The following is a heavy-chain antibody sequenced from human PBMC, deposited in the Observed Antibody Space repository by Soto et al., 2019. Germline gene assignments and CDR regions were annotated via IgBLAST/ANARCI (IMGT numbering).Heavy chain of an antibody. CDR1: GGSINSGDYA. Sequence: LQLQESGSGLVKPSQTLSLTCGVSGGSINSGDYAWSWIRQPPGKGLEWMGYIYHSGSTYYNPSLKSRVTILVDRSTNQFSLKLSSVTASDTAVYYCAGIRIAAAGGGLDVWGQGTMVTVSS. V-gene: IGHV4-30-2*01. D-gene: IGHD6-13*01. J-gene: IGHJ6*02. CDR3: AGIRIAAAGGGLDV. CDR2: IYHSGST.